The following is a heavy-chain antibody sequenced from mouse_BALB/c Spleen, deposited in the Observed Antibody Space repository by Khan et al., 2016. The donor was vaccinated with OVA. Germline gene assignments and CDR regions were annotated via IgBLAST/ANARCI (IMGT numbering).Heavy chain of an antibody. Sequence: VQLQQSGPDLVKPGASVRMSCKASGYTFTSYVMHWLRQKPGQGLEWIGYIYPFNDDTKYNEKFKGKATLTSDKSSSTAYMELSSLTSEDSAVYYCAKNYRYDVYFDYWGQGTTLTVSS. CDR3: AKNYRYDVYFDY. CDR1: GYTFTSYV. V-gene: IGHV1S136*01. J-gene: IGHJ2*01. CDR2: IYPFNDDT. D-gene: IGHD2-14*01.